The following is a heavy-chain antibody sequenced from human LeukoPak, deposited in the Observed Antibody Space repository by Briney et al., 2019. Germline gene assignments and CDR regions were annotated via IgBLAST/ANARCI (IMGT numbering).Heavy chain of an antibody. Sequence: GGSLRLSCSVSGFTFSNYWMNWVRQTPGKGLEWVASISDGGSATYYVDSVRGRFTISRDDAKNSLFLQMNSLRADDTAVYYCTRENYVPDSWGQGTLVTVSS. CDR3: TRENYVPDS. CDR2: ISDGGSAT. CDR1: GFTFSNYW. V-gene: IGHV3-7*03. J-gene: IGHJ4*02. D-gene: IGHD3-10*02.